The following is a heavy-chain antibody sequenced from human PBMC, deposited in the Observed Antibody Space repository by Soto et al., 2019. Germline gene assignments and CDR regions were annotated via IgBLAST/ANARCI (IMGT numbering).Heavy chain of an antibody. CDR2: ISGSGDAT. Sequence: EVQLLESGGGLVQPGGSLRLSCAASGFTFTSYAMSWVRQAPGKGLEWVSAISGSGDATYYADSVRGRFIISRDNSRNLLYLQMTSLRAEDTAVYYCPKPRGEKDERFDSWGQGTLVTVSS. CDR3: PKPRGEKDERFDS. V-gene: IGHV3-23*01. J-gene: IGHJ4*02. CDR1: GFTFTSYA. D-gene: IGHD2-15*01.